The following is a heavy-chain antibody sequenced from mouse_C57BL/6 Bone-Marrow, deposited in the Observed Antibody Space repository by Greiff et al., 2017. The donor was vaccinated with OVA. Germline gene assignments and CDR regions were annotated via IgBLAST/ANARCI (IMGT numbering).Heavy chain of an antibody. V-gene: IGHV1-5*01. Sequence: EVQLQQPGAELVKPGASVKMSCKASGYTFTSYWITWVKQRPGQGLEWIGAIYPGNSDTSYNQKFKGKAKLTAVTSASTAYMELSSLTNEDSAVYYCTRTGDYDEGDFDYWGQGTTLTVSS. J-gene: IGHJ2*01. CDR3: TRTGDYDEGDFDY. CDR1: GYTFTSYW. CDR2: IYPGNSDT. D-gene: IGHD2-4*01.